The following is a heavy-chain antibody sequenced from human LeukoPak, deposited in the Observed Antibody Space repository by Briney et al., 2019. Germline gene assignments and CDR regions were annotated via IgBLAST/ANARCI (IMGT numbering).Heavy chain of an antibody. D-gene: IGHD3-10*01. V-gene: IGHV5-10-1*01. J-gene: IGHJ3*02. CDR3: ASLFRDDVFDI. CDR2: VDPSDSYT. Sequence: GGSLRLSCKGSGYSFTSYWISWVHQMPRQGLEWMGRVDPSDSYTNYSPSFQGHVSISADKSISTAYLQWRSLKASDTAMYYCASLFRDDVFDIWGQGTMVTVSS. CDR1: GYSFTSYW.